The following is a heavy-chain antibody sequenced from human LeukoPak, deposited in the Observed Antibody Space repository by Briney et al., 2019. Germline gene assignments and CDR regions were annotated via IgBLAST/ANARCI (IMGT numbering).Heavy chain of an antibody. J-gene: IGHJ6*02. V-gene: IGHV3-66*04. CDR3: ARLPAYYYGTDV. CDR1: GFAVSANY. CDR2: HYSGSTT. Sequence: GGSLRLSCAASGFAVSANYMNWVRQAPGKGLEWVSVHYSGSTTYYADSVKGRLTISRDNTKNMLYLQMNSRRAVDTAVYYWARLPAYYYGTDVWGQGTTVTVSS.